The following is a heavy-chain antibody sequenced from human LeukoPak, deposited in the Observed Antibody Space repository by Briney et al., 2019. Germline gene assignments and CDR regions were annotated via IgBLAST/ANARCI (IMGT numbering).Heavy chain of an antibody. CDR2: IYYSGST. Sequence: PSETLSLTCTVSGGSISSGGYYWTWIRQPPGKGLEWIGYIYYSGSTNYNPSVESRVTISIATSKNQFSLRLNSVTAADTAVYYCAGPKSNYLGNDAFDIWGQGTMVTVSS. J-gene: IGHJ3*02. CDR3: AGPKSNYLGNDAFDI. V-gene: IGHV4-61*08. CDR1: GGSISSGGYY. D-gene: IGHD1-26*01.